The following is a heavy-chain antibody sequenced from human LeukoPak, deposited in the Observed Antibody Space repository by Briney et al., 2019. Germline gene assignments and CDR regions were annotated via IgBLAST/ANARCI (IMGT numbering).Heavy chain of an antibody. V-gene: IGHV3-48*04. CDR2: ISSSSTI. D-gene: IGHD6-13*01. CDR3: ARGRGDSPIGSRHIAAAGNWFDP. J-gene: IGHJ5*02. Sequence: GGSLRLSCASSEFTFSSYSMNWVRQAPGKGLEWVSYISSSSTIYYADSVKGRFTISRDNAKNSLYLQMNSLRAEDTAVYYCARGRGDSPIGSRHIAAAGNWFDPWGQGTLVTVSS. CDR1: EFTFSSYS.